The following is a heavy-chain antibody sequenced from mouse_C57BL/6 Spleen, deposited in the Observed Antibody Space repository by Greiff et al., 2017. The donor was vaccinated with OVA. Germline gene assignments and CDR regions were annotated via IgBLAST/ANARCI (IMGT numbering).Heavy chain of an antibody. V-gene: IGHV6-3*01. CDR1: GFTFSNYW. CDR2: IRLKSDNYAT. CDR3: TGLGFDY. D-gene: IGHD4-1*01. Sequence: EVKLMESGGGLVQPGGSMKLSCVASGFTFSNYWMNWVRQSPEKGLEWVAQIRLKSDNYATHYAESVKGRFTISRDDSKSSVYLQMNNVRAEDTGIYYCTGLGFDYWGQGTTLTVSS. J-gene: IGHJ2*01.